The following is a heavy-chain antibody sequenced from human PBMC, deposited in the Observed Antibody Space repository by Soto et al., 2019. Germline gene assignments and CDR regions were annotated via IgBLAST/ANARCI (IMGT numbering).Heavy chain of an antibody. J-gene: IGHJ4*02. Sequence: AGGSLRLSCAASGFTFSSYAMSWVRQAPGKGLEWVSAISGSGGSTYYADYVKGRFNNSRDNSKNTLYLQMNSLRAEDTAVYFCAKDLRYCSGGSCYSSPVLGPVDYWGQGTLVTVSS. CDR1: GFTFSSYA. CDR2: ISGSGGST. V-gene: IGHV3-23*01. CDR3: AKDLRYCSGGSCYSSPVLGPVDY. D-gene: IGHD2-15*01.